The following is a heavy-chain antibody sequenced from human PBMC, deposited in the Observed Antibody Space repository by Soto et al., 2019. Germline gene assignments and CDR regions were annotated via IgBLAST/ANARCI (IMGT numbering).Heavy chain of an antibody. CDR1: GFSFSSFS. Sequence: GGSLRLSCAASGFSFSSFSMNWVRQAPGKGLEWVSSITSSSTYIYYADSVKGRFAISRDNAKSSLYLQMNSLRADDTAVYYCAREGNWNDVDYWGQGTLVTVSS. J-gene: IGHJ4*02. D-gene: IGHD1-20*01. CDR2: ITSSSTYI. CDR3: AREGNWNDVDY. V-gene: IGHV3-21*04.